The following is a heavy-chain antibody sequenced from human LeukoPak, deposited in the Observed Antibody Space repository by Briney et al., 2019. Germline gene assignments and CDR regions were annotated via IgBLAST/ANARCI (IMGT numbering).Heavy chain of an antibody. J-gene: IGHJ5*02. Sequence: PSESLSLTRTVSVGSISSSSYYCGWIRQPPGKGLEWNGRIYYSGSTYYNPSLKSRVTISVDTSKSQFSLKLSSVTAADTAVYYCARRPVAMVRGLGWFDPWGQGTLVTVSS. CDR1: VGSISSSSYY. V-gene: IGHV4-39*01. CDR3: ARRPVAMVRGLGWFDP. D-gene: IGHD3-10*01. CDR2: IYYSGST.